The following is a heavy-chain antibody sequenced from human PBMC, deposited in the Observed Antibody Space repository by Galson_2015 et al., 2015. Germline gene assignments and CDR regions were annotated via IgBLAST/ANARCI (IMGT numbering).Heavy chain of an antibody. CDR2: ISYDGSNK. Sequence: SLRLSCAASGFTFSSYAMHWVRQAPGKGLEWVAVISYDGSNKYYADSVKGRFTISRDNSKNTLYLQMNSLRAEDTAVYYCARDEGVVVVAATLDYWGQGTLVTVSS. CDR1: GFTFSSYA. V-gene: IGHV3-30*01. J-gene: IGHJ4*02. D-gene: IGHD2-15*01. CDR3: ARDEGVVVVAATLDY.